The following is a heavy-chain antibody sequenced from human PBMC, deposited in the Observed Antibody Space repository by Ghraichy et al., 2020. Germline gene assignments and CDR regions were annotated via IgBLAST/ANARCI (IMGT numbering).Heavy chain of an antibody. CDR1: GYTFTSYG. CDR3: ARDIVVVPAAQQRYYYYYYMDV. Sequence: ASVKVSCKASGYTFTSYGISWVRQAPGQGLEWMGWISAYNGDTNYAQKLQGRVTMTTDTSTSTAYMELRSLRSDDTAVYYCARDIVVVPAAQQRYYYYYYMDVWGKGTTVTVSS. CDR2: ISAYNGDT. J-gene: IGHJ6*03. D-gene: IGHD2-2*01. V-gene: IGHV1-18*01.